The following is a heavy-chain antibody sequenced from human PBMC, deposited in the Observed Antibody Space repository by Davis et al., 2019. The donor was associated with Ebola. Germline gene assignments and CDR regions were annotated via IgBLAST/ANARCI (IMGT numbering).Heavy chain of an antibody. J-gene: IGHJ4*02. CDR2: IYTSGST. V-gene: IGHV4-61*02. CDR1: GGSISSGDYY. CDR3: ARVPNSLGWSGHYFDY. Sequence: PSETLSLTCTVSGGSISSGDYYWSWIRQPAGKGLEWIGRIYTSGSTNYNPSLKSRVTMSVDTSKNQFSLKLSSVTAADTAVYYCARVPNSLGWSGHYFDYWGQGTLVTVSS. D-gene: IGHD3-3*01.